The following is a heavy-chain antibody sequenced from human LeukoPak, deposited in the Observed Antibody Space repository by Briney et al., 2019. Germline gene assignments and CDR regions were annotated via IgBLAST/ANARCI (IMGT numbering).Heavy chain of an antibody. CDR2: IYYSGST. Sequence: SETLSLTCTVSGGSISSSSYYWGWIRQPPGKGLEWIGSIYYSGSTYYNPSLKSRVTISVDTSKNQFSLKLSSVTAADTAVYYCARARVSSSWYDWFDPWGQGTLVTVSS. V-gene: IGHV4-39*07. J-gene: IGHJ5*02. CDR3: ARARVSSSWYDWFDP. D-gene: IGHD6-13*01. CDR1: GGSISSSSYY.